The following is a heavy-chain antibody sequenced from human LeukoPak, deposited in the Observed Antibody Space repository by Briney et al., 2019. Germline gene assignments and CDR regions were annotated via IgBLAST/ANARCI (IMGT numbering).Heavy chain of an antibody. CDR2: IFHSESV. CDR3: ARRKQQHAFDI. Sequence: SETLSLTCAVSGVSISTNTWWSWVRPTPGKGLEWIGEIFHSESVNSNPSLESRLTISLDKSKNHFSLELTSVTAADTAVYYCARRKQQHAFDIWGQGTMVTVSS. CDR1: GVSISTNTW. D-gene: IGHD6-13*01. V-gene: IGHV4-4*02. J-gene: IGHJ3*02.